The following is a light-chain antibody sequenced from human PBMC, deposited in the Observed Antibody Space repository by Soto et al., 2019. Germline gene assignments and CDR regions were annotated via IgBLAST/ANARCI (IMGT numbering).Light chain of an antibody. CDR2: RNN. CDR3: AAWDDSLSAPWV. Sequence: QTVETQPPSASGTPGQRVTISCSGSSSNIGSNYVYWYQQLPGTAPKLLIYRNNQRPSGVPDRFSGSKSGTSASLAISGLRSEDEADYYCAAWDDSLSAPWVFGGGTKLTVL. J-gene: IGLJ3*02. V-gene: IGLV1-47*01. CDR1: SSNIGSNY.